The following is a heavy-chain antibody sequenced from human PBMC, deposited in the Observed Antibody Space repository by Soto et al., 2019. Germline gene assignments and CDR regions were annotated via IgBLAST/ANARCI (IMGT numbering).Heavy chain of an antibody. Sequence: GVSLRLSLSSSGFPFSNEDMSWIRQAPGTGREWVSYISPSSSYTNYADSVKGRFTISRENAKNSLYPQMNSLRAEDTALYYCARGGQRVHYYDSRGPPAYWRQGTLV. D-gene: IGHD3-22*01. CDR1: GFPFSNED. J-gene: IGHJ4*02. V-gene: IGHV3-11*06. CDR3: ARGGQRVHYYDSRGPPAY. CDR2: ISPSSSYT.